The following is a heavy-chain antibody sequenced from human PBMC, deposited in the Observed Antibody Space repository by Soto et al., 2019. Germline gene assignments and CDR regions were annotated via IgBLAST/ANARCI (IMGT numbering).Heavy chain of an antibody. CDR3: ARGLILWFGELSRRGGYYYYMDV. J-gene: IGHJ6*03. Sequence: QVQLQQWGAGLLKPSETLSLTCAVYGGSFSGYQWSWIRQPPGKGLEWIGEINDSGNINYNPSLKSRVTILLDTPKKPISLKLSSVTAADSAVYYCARGLILWFGELSRRGGYYYYMDVWGKGTTVTVSS. V-gene: IGHV4-34*01. D-gene: IGHD3-10*01. CDR1: GGSFSGYQ. CDR2: INDSGNI.